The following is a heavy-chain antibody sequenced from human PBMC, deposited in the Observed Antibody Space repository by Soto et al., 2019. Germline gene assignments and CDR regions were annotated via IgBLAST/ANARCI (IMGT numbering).Heavy chain of an antibody. J-gene: IGHJ5*02. D-gene: IGHD6-6*01. Sequence: GGSLRLSCAASGFTVSSNYMSWVRQAPGKGLEWVSVIYSGGSTYYADSVKGRFTISRDNSKNTLYLQMNSLRAEDTAVYYCARRASSIAARRPTNWFDPWGQGTLVTVSS. CDR2: IYSGGST. CDR3: ARRASSIAARRPTNWFDP. V-gene: IGHV3-66*04. CDR1: GFTVSSNY.